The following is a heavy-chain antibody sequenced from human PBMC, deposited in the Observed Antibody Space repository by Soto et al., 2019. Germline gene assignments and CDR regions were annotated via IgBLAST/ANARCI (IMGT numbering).Heavy chain of an antibody. CDR1: GFIVSTNY. Sequence: EVQLVESGGGLIQPGGSLRLYCAASGFIVSTNYMTWVHQAPGKGLECVSVIYTGGSTYYADSVKGRLTISRDNSKNTLYLQMNSLRAEYTSVYYCARVFDAFDIWGQGPMVTVSS. CDR2: IYTGGST. CDR3: ARVFDAFDI. J-gene: IGHJ3*02. V-gene: IGHV3-53*01.